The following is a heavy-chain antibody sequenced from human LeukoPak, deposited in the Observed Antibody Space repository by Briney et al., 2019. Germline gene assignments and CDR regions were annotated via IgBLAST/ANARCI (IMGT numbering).Heavy chain of an antibody. V-gene: IGHV4-39*01. CDR1: GGSISSSSYY. J-gene: IGHJ5*02. CDR3: ASTLGSSWYNDFDP. D-gene: IGHD6-13*01. CDR2: IYYSGST. Sequence: SETLSLTCTVSGGSISSSSYYWGWIRQPPGTGLEWIGSIYYSGSTYYNPSLKSQVTISVDTSKNQFSLKLSSVTAADTAVHYCASTLGSSWYNDFDPWGQGTLVTVSS.